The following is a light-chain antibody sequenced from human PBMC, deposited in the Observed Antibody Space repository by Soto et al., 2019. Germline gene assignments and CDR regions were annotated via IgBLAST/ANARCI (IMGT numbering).Light chain of an antibody. Sequence: DIQMTQSPSSLSASVGDRVTITCRASQSISSYLNLYQQKPGKAPKLLIYAASSLQSGVPSRFSGSGSGTDFTLTISSLQPEDFETYYCQQSYSTPLTFGGGTKVEIK. CDR2: AAS. J-gene: IGKJ4*01. CDR1: QSISSY. CDR3: QQSYSTPLT. V-gene: IGKV1-39*01.